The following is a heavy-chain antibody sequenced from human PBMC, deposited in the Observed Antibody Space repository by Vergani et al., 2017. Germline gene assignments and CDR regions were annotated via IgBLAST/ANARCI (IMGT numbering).Heavy chain of an antibody. V-gene: IGHV3-30-3*01. CDR2: ISFDGTNE. J-gene: IGHJ4*02. CDR1: GFALNRHA. Sequence: QVRLVESGGGVVQPGTSLRLSCVVSGFALNRHAMYWVRQAPGKGLEWVVGISFDGTNEYYPDLVKGRFTISRDIVKNTLYLQVRSLRLEDTGVYHCVRDRGLXAGGRCYTEAWDYWGQGTPVTVSS. D-gene: IGHD2-2*02. CDR3: VRDRGLXAGGRCYTEAWDY.